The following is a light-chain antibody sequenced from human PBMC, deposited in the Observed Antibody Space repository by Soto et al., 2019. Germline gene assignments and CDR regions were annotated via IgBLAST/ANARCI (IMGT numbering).Light chain of an antibody. Sequence: QLVLTQPPSASGTPGQRVTISCSGSRSNIVSNTVNWYQQLPGTAPKLLIYSNNQRPSGVPDRFSGSKSGTSASLAISGLQSEDEADYYCAAWDDSLNGHVVFGGGTKLTVL. V-gene: IGLV1-44*01. CDR2: SNN. J-gene: IGLJ2*01. CDR1: RSNIVSNT. CDR3: AAWDDSLNGHVV.